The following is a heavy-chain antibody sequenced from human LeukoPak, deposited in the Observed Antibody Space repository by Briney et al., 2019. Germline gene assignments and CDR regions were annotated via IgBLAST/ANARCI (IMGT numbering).Heavy chain of an antibody. V-gene: IGHV3-21*01. J-gene: IGHJ6*03. Sequence: PGGSLRLSCAASGFTFSSYSMNWVRQAPGKGLEWVSSISSSSSYIYYADSVKGRFTISRDNAKNSLYLQMNSLRAEDTAVYYCARQLAFYYYYMDVWGKGTTVTVSS. D-gene: IGHD1-1*01. CDR1: GFTFSSYS. CDR2: ISSSSSYI. CDR3: ARQLAFYYYYMDV.